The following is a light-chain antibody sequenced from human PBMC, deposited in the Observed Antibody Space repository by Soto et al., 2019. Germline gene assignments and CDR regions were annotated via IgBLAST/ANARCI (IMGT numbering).Light chain of an antibody. CDR2: EVS. Sequence: QSVLTQPASVSGSPGQSITISCTGTSSDVGGYNFVSWYQQHPGEAPKLMIYEVSNRPSGVSSRFSGSKSGNTASLTISGLQAEDEADYYCGSYTSSSTRVFGTGTKVTVL. CDR3: GSYTSSSTRV. CDR1: SSDVGGYNF. J-gene: IGLJ1*01. V-gene: IGLV2-14*01.